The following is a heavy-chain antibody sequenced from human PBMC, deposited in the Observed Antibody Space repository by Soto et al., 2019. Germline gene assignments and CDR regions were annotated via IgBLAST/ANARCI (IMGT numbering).Heavy chain of an antibody. Sequence: QVQLVQSGAEVKKPGASVKVSCKASGYTFTSYGISWVRQAPGQGLEWMGWISAYNGDTNYAQKLQGRVTMTTDTSTATAYRELRSRRSADTAVYYCATAEPRIAALFNWFDPWGQGTLVTVSS. V-gene: IGHV1-18*01. CDR1: GYTFTSYG. CDR2: ISAYNGDT. CDR3: ATAEPRIAALFNWFDP. J-gene: IGHJ5*02. D-gene: IGHD6-13*01.